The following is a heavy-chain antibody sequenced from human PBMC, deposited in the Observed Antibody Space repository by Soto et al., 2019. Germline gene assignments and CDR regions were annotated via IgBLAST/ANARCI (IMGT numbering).Heavy chain of an antibody. V-gene: IGHV3-15*07. CDR3: TTDLRLRRYSWNLY. D-gene: IGHD3-9*01. Sequence: EVQLVESGGGLVEPGGSLRLSCAASGFTFSSAYMSWVRQDPGKGLEWVGRIKNKGNGGATDYAAPVRGRFTISRDDSKSTLYLQMNSLKIEDTAVYYCTTDLRLRRYSWNLYWGQGTLVTVSS. J-gene: IGHJ1*01. CDR2: IKNKGNGGAT. CDR1: GFTFSSAY.